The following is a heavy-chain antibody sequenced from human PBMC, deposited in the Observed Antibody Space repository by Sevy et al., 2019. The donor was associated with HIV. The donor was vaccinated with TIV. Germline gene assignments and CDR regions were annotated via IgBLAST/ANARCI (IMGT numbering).Heavy chain of an antibody. CDR2: INPNSGDT. V-gene: IGHV1-2*06. Sequence: ASVKVSCKASGYMFIAYFIHWVRQAPGQGLEWMGRINPNSGDTNSAQKFQGRVTMTRVTSINTVYMELSRLRSDDTAVYSCARAVYYDSTAYYFDYWGQGTLVTVSS. J-gene: IGHJ4*02. CDR3: ARAVYYDSTAYYFDY. D-gene: IGHD3-22*01. CDR1: GYMFIAYF.